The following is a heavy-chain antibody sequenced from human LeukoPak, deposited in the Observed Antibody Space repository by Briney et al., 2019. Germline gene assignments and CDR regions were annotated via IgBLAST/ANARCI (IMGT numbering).Heavy chain of an antibody. Sequence: PGGPLRLSCAGSGFNFGIYSKDWVRQAPGKGLEWVAYVSAGSTGIFYAPSVKGRFSISRDNAQKSLYLQMNSLRAEDTAIYYCVREKGGFGFVLWGRGTLVTVSS. D-gene: IGHD3-16*01. CDR2: VSAGSTGI. CDR1: GFNFGIYS. CDR3: VREKGGFGFVL. V-gene: IGHV3-48*04. J-gene: IGHJ4*02.